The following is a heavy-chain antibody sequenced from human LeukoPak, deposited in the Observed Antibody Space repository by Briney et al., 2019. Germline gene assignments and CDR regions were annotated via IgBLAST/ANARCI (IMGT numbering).Heavy chain of an antibody. CDR3: AKDLGSHYDILTGPDY. CDR2: ISGSGGST. Sequence: GGSLRLSCVASGFTFSSYSMHWVRQAPGKGLEWVSAISGSGGSTYYADSVKGRFTISRDNSKNTLYLQMNSLRAEDTAVYYCAKDLGSHYDILTGPDYWGQGTLVTVSS. J-gene: IGHJ4*02. CDR1: GFTFSSYS. D-gene: IGHD3-9*01. V-gene: IGHV3-23*01.